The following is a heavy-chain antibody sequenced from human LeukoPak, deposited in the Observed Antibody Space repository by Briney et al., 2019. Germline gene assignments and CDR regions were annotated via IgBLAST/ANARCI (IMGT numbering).Heavy chain of an antibody. CDR3: AGSYFRHNFDY. D-gene: IGHD3-10*01. CDR1: GFTVSSNY. Sequence: GGSLRLSCAASGFTVSSNYMSWVRQAPGKGLEWVSVIYSGGSTYYADSVKGRFTISRDNSKNTLYLQMNSMRAEDTAVYYCAGSYFRHNFDYWGLGTLVTVSS. J-gene: IGHJ4*02. V-gene: IGHV3-66*02. CDR2: IYSGGST.